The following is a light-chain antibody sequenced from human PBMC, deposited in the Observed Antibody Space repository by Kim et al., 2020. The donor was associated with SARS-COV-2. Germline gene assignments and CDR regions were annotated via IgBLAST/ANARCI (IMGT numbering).Light chain of an antibody. V-gene: IGLV2-14*03. CDR1: SSDVGDYDY. Sequence: GQSITISCTGTSSDVGDYDYVSWYQQYPGKAPKLIIYDVTHRPSGVSNRFSASKSGNTASLTISGLQAEDEADYYCGSYSSDTSTVFGTGTKVTVL. CDR3: GSYSSDTSTV. J-gene: IGLJ1*01. CDR2: DVT.